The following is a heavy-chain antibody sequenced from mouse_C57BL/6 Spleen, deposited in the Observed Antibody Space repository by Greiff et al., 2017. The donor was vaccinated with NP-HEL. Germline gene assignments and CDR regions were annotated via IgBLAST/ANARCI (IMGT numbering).Heavy chain of an antibody. Sequence: QVQLQQSGAELVRPGASVTLSCKASGYTFTDYEMHWVKQTPVHGLEWIGAIDPGTGGTAYNQKFKGKAILTADKSSSTAYMELRSLTSEDSAVYYCTRSGSNYPYYFDYWGQGTTLTVSS. J-gene: IGHJ2*01. CDR1: GYTFTDYE. V-gene: IGHV1-15*01. CDR3: TRSGSNYPYYFDY. D-gene: IGHD2-5*01. CDR2: IDPGTGGT.